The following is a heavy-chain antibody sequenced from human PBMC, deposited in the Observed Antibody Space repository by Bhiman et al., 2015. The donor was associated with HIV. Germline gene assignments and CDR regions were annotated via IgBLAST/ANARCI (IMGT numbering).Heavy chain of an antibody. CDR2: ISISSSY. D-gene: IGHD3-10*01. CDR1: GFTFSSYS. J-gene: IGHJ3*02. Sequence: EVQLVESGGGLVKPGGSLRLSCAASGFTFSSYSMNWVRQAPGKGLEWVSSISISSSYIDSLKGRFTISRDNAKNSLYLQMNSLRAEDTAVYYCARVGFGDLPLNAFDIWGQGTMVTVSS. CDR3: ARVGFGDLPLNAFDI. V-gene: IGHV3-21*03.